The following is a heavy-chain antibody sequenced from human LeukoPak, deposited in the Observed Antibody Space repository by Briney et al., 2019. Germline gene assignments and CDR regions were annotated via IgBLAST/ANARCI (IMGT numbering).Heavy chain of an antibody. Sequence: ASVKVSCKASGYTFTSYAMHWVRQAPGQRLEWMGWINAGNGNTKYSQKFQGRVTITRDTSASTAYMELSSLRSEDTAVYYCARGSSYSSGWFDAFGLWGQGTMVTVSS. D-gene: IGHD6-19*01. CDR3: ARGSSYSSGWFDAFGL. V-gene: IGHV1-3*01. CDR2: INAGNGNT. J-gene: IGHJ3*01. CDR1: GYTFTSYA.